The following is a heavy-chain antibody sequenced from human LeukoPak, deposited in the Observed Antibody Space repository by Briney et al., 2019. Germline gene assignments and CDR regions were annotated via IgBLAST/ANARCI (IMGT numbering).Heavy chain of an antibody. D-gene: IGHD2-21*02. J-gene: IGHJ2*01. V-gene: IGHV4-59*12. CDR2: IYYSGGT. CDR1: GGSISSYY. CDR3: ARDHSVTGYWYFDL. Sequence: SEALSLTCTVTGGSISSYYWRWIRQPPGKGLEGIGYIYYSGGTIYHPSLQSRVTISLDTSKNQFFLILSSVTAADTAVYYCARDHSVTGYWYFDLWGRGTLVTVSS.